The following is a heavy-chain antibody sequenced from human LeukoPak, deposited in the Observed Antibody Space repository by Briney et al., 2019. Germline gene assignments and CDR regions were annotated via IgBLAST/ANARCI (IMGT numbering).Heavy chain of an antibody. Sequence: PGGSLRLSCAASGFTFSSYSMNWVRQAPGKGLEWVSSISSSSSYIYYADSVKGRFTISRDNAKNSLYLQMNSLRAEDTAVYFCARGGSDTAMAHDYWGQGTLVTVSS. CDR2: ISSSSSYI. V-gene: IGHV3-21*01. CDR1: GFTFSSYS. D-gene: IGHD5-18*01. J-gene: IGHJ4*02. CDR3: ARGGSDTAMAHDY.